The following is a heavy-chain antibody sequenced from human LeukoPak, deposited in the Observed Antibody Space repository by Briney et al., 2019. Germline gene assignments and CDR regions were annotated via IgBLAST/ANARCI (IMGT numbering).Heavy chain of an antibody. CDR3: ARDIRYGSGSYRVYYYYGMDV. J-gene: IGHJ6*02. D-gene: IGHD3-10*01. V-gene: IGHV3-30-3*01. CDR2: ISYDGSNK. CDR1: GFTFSSYA. Sequence: PGGSLRLSCAASGFTFSSYAMHWVRQAPGKGLEWVAVISYDGSNKYYADSVKGRFTISRVNSKNTLYLQMNSLRAEDTAVYYCARDIRYGSGSYRVYYYYGMDVWGQGTTVTVSS.